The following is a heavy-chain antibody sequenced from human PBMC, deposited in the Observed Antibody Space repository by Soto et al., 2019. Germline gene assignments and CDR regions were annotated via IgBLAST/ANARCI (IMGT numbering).Heavy chain of an antibody. V-gene: IGHV3-49*03. CDR2: IRSKAYGGTT. Sequence: PGGSLRLSCAASGFTFGNYWVHWFRQAPGKGLEWVGFIRSKAYGGTTEYAASVKGRFTISRDDSKSIAYLQMNSLKTEDTAVYYCTRARYYYDSSGYSNWFDPWGQGTLVTVSS. CDR3: TRARYYYDSSGYSNWFDP. D-gene: IGHD3-22*01. J-gene: IGHJ5*02. CDR1: GFTFGNYW.